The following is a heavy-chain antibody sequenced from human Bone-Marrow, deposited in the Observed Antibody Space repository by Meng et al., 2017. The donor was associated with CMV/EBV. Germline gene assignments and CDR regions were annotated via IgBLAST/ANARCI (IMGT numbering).Heavy chain of an antibody. J-gene: IGHJ4*02. CDR3: ARDSVGYCSSTSCFSLDY. Sequence: LSLTCTVSGHSISTANFWGWVRQAPGKGLEWVAVISYDGSNKYYADSVKGRFTISRDNSKNTLYLQMNSLRAEDTAVYYCARDSVGYCSSTSCFSLDYWAQGTLVTVPS. D-gene: IGHD2-2*01. V-gene: IGHV3-30*04. CDR1: GHSISTAN. CDR2: ISYDGSNK.